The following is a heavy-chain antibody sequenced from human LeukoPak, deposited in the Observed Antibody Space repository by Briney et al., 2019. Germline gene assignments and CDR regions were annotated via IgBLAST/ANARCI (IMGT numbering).Heavy chain of an antibody. CDR2: IYPNSGGT. CDR3: ARSHYDSSGYLDAFDI. CDR1: GYTFTGYY. D-gene: IGHD3-22*01. Sequence: ASVKVSCKASGYTFTGYYMHWVRQAPGHGLEWMGWIYPNSGGTNYAQKFQGRVTMTRDTSISTAYMELSRLRSADTAVYYCARSHYDSSGYLDAFDIWGQGTMVTVST. J-gene: IGHJ3*02. V-gene: IGHV1-2*02.